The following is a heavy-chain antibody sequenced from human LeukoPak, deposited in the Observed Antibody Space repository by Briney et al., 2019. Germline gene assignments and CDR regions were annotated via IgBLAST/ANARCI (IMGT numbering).Heavy chain of an antibody. Sequence: KTGGSLRLSCAASGFTFSSYSMNWVRQAPGKGLEWVSSISSSSSYIYYADSVKGRFTTSRDNAKNSLYLQMNSLRAEDTAVYYCARDLPDFWSGYLYPDTNDYWGQGTLVTVSS. D-gene: IGHD3-3*01. J-gene: IGHJ4*02. CDR1: GFTFSSYS. CDR3: ARDLPDFWSGYLYPDTNDY. CDR2: ISSSSSYI. V-gene: IGHV3-21*01.